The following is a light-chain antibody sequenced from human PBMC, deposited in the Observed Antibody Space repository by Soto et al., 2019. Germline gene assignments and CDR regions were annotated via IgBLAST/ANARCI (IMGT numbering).Light chain of an antibody. V-gene: IGLV1-40*01. CDR1: SSNIGARYD. Sequence: QSALTQPPSVSGAPGQRVTISCTGSSSNIGARYDVHWYQCLPGTAPKLLIYGNINRPSGVPDRFSGSKSGTSASLAITGLQADDAADYYCPSYDRSLSTPIFGGGTKLTVL. CDR2: GNI. J-gene: IGLJ2*01. CDR3: PSYDRSLSTPI.